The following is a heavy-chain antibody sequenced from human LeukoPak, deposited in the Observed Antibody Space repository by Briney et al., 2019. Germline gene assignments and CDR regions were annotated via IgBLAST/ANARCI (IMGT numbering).Heavy chain of an antibody. J-gene: IGHJ5*02. CDR2: INPSGGST. CDR3: ARGLWNSSPAVNWFDP. V-gene: IGHV1-46*01. Sequence: ASVEVSCKASGYTFTSYYMHWVRQAPGQGLEWMGIINPSGGSTSYAQKFRGRVTMTRDTSTSTVYMELSSLRSEDTAVYYCARGLWNSSPAVNWFDPWGQGTLVTVSS. D-gene: IGHD1/OR15-1a*01. CDR1: GYTFTSYY.